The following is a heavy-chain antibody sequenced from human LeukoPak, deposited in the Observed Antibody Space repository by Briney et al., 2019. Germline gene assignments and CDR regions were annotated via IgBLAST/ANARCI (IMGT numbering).Heavy chain of an antibody. V-gene: IGHV3-23*01. D-gene: IGHD3-10*01. CDR2: ISGSGGST. Sequence: PGGSLRLSCAASGFTFSSYAMSWVRQAPGKGLEWVSAISGSGGSTYYADSVKGRFTISRDNSKNTLYLQMNSLRAEDTAVYYCAKCGPGTMVRGVIPGRRGYMDVWGKGTTVTVSS. CDR1: GFTFSSYA. J-gene: IGHJ6*03. CDR3: AKCGPGTMVRGVIPGRRGYMDV.